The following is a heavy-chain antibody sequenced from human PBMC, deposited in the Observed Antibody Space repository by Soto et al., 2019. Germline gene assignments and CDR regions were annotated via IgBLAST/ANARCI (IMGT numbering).Heavy chain of an antibody. CDR1: GGTVSSYA. J-gene: IGHJ4*02. V-gene: IGHV1-69*01. Sequence: QVHLVQSGAEVKKPGSSVKVSCKASGGTVSSYAITWVRQAPGKGLEWMGVFIPIFVSAHYAQKFQGRVTITADESTSTAYMELCGLRSEDTAIYYWARDLSSDSTGFRGYDLWGQGTLVTVSS. D-gene: IGHD3-22*01. CDR3: ARDLSSDSTGFRGYDL. CDR2: FIPIFVSA.